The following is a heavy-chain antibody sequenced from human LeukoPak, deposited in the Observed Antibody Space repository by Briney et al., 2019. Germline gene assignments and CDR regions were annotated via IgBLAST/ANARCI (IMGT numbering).Heavy chain of an antibody. CDR1: GFTVSSNY. Sequence: GGSLRLSCAASGFTVSSNYMTWVRQAPGKGLEWVSILYSGGSIYYADSVKGRFTISRDNSKNTLYLQMNSLRAEDTAVYYCAKGSAMVYWGQGTLVTVSS. J-gene: IGHJ4*02. CDR3: AKGSAMVY. V-gene: IGHV3-66*01. D-gene: IGHD2-2*01. CDR2: LYSGGSI.